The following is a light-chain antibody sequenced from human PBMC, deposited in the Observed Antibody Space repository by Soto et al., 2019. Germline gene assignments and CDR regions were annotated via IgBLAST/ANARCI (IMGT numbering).Light chain of an antibody. J-gene: IGKJ2*01. CDR3: QQSDSTPYT. CDR1: QTISTY. V-gene: IGKV1-39*01. Sequence: DIQMTQSPSSLSASVGDRVTITCRASQTISTYLNWYQQKPGKAPRLLIYDATSLLSGVRSRFSGSGSGTDFTLTIARLQPEDFSTYYCQQSDSTPYTFGQGTKVEI. CDR2: DAT.